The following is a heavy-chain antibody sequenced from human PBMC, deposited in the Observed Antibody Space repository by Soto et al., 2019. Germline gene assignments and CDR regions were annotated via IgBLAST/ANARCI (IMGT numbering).Heavy chain of an antibody. V-gene: IGHV4-39*01. J-gene: IGHJ6*02. Sequence: SETLSLTCTVSGGSISSSSYYWGWIRQPPGKGLEWIGSIYYSGSTYYNPSLKSRVTISVDTSKNQFSLKLSSVTAADTAVYYCARHDGEDPSSSWFYYYGMDLWGQGTTVT. D-gene: IGHD6-13*01. CDR1: GGSISSSSYY. CDR3: ARHDGEDPSSSWFYYYGMDL. CDR2: IYYSGST.